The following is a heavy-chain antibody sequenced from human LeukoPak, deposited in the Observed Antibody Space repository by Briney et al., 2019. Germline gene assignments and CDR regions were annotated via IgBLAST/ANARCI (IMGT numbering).Heavy chain of an antibody. CDR2: LDPSGSQK. Sequence: GGSLRLSGAASEFIFNRSWMNWVRQAPGKGREGVANLDPSGSQKRYVDSVKGRFTISKDNPGTSVYLDMFGLRAEDTAIYYCAIWTSGNYWGQGTLVTVSS. D-gene: IGHD1-1*01. CDR3: AIWTSGNY. CDR1: EFIFNRSW. V-gene: IGHV3-7*01. J-gene: IGHJ4*02.